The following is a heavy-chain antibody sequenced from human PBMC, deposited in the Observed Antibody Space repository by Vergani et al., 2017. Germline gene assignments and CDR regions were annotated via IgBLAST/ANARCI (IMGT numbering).Heavy chain of an antibody. D-gene: IGHD3-10*01. J-gene: IGHJ5*02. CDR1: GSTVSGNY. CDR2: IYSGDET. V-gene: IGHV3-66*02. CDR3: ARGNYYGSGAYVDP. Sequence: ELQLVESGGGLVQPGGSLRLSCAASGSTVSGNYMTWVRQAPGKGLEWVSHIYSGDETYYADSEKGRDTSSRDTSKNTLHLQINNLRVGDTAVYYCARGNYYGSGAYVDPWGQGTLVTVSS.